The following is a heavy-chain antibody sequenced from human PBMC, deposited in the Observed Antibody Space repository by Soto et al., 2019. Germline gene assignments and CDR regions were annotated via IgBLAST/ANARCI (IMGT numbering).Heavy chain of an antibody. CDR2: IKEDGSAQ. CDR3: ASPPFCWFSSSCYRSQFYGRDF. D-gene: IGHD6-13*01. CDR1: GFTFNSYW. J-gene: IGHJ6*02. V-gene: IGHV3-7*01. Sequence: EVQLVESGGGLVQPGGSLRLSCVASGFTFNSYWMSWVRQAPGKGLEWVADIKEDGSAQYSVDPVKGRFAISRDNARNSVYLQMNSLRLEDTAVYYGASPPFCWFSSSCYRSQFYGRDFWGQGATVTVSS.